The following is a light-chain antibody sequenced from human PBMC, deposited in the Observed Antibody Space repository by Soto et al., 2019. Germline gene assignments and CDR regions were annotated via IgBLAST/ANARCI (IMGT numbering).Light chain of an antibody. V-gene: IGKV3-20*01. J-gene: IGKJ4*02. CDR3: QQFGSSRLT. CDR1: QSVSSSF. Sequence: IVLTQSPGTLSLSPGKRATLSCRASQSVSSSFLAWYQQKPGQAPRLLIYGASSRATGIPDRFSSSGSGTDFTLTISRLEPEDFAVYYCQQFGSSRLTFGGGTKVDIK. CDR2: GAS.